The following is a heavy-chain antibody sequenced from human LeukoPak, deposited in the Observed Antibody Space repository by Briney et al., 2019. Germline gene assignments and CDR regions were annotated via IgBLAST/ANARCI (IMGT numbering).Heavy chain of an antibody. CDR2: ISSGSGYI. CDR1: GFTFSSYS. J-gene: IGHJ4*02. D-gene: IGHD2-15*01. CDR3: ARGGGGNPYYFDY. V-gene: IGHV3-21*01. Sequence: GGSLRLSCAASGFTFSSYSMNWVRQAPGKGLVWVSSISSGSGYIYYADSVKGRFTISRDNAKNSLYLQMNSLRAEDTAVYYCARGGGGNPYYFDYWGQGTLVTVSS.